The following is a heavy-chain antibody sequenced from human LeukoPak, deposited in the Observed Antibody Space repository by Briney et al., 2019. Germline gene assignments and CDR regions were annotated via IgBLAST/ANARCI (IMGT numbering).Heavy chain of an antibody. CDR1: GGSISSGSYY. J-gene: IGHJ4*02. CDR2: IYISGST. V-gene: IGHV4-61*02. D-gene: IGHD3-22*01. Sequence: TSETLSLTCTVSGGSISSGSYYWSWIRQPAGKGLEWIGRIYISGSTNYNPSLKSRATISVDTSKNQFSLKLSSVTAADTAVYYCARDPSYYDSSGSLGDYFDYWGQGTLVTVSS. CDR3: ARDPSYYDSSGSLGDYFDY.